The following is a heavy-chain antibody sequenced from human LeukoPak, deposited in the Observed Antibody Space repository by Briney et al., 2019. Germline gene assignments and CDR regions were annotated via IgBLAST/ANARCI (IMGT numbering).Heavy chain of an antibody. Sequence: GASVKVSCKASGYTFTSYDIHWVRQATGQGLEWMGWMNPNSGNTGYAQKFQGRVTMTRNTSISTAYMELSSLRSEDTAVYYCARGDSGYCSSTSCYAFDIWGQGTMVTVSS. J-gene: IGHJ3*02. CDR1: GYTFTSYD. V-gene: IGHV1-8*01. D-gene: IGHD2-2*01. CDR3: ARGDSGYCSSTSCYAFDI. CDR2: MNPNSGNT.